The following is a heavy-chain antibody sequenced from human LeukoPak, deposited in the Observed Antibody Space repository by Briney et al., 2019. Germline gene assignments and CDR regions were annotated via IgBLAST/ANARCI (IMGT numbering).Heavy chain of an antibody. J-gene: IGHJ5*02. D-gene: IGHD3-10*01. CDR3: ARQYYYGSGCYFPPDGWFDP. CDR2: IYYSGST. V-gene: IGHV4-59*08. Sequence: SETLSLTCTVSGGSISSYYWSWIRQPPGKGLEWIGYIYYSGSTNYNPSLKSRVTISVDTSKNQFSLKLSSVTAADTAVYYCARQYYYGSGCYFPPDGWFDPWGQGTLVTVSS. CDR1: GGSISSYY.